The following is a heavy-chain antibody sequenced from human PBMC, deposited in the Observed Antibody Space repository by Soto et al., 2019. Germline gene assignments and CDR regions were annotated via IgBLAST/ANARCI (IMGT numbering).Heavy chain of an antibody. CDR2: INYSGST. J-gene: IGHJ5*02. CDR3: ARARRPSRAAAEFWFDP. CDR1: GASVSSGTYY. D-gene: IGHD6-13*01. V-gene: IGHV4-61*01. Sequence: PSETLSLTCTVFGASVSSGTYYWSWLRQAPGKGLEWVGHINYSGSTNYNPSLNNRVTISVDTSKNQFSLKLSSVTAADTPAYYCARARRPSRAAAEFWFDPWGQGTLVTVSS.